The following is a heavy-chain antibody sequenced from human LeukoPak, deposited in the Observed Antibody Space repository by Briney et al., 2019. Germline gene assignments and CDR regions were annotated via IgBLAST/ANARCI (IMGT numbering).Heavy chain of an antibody. V-gene: IGHV4-34*01. D-gene: IGHD2-15*01. CDR2: INHSGST. J-gene: IGHJ3*02. CDR1: GGSFSGYY. Sequence: SEALSLTCAVYGGSFSGYYWSWIRQPPGKGLEWIGEINHSGSTNYNPSLKSRVTISVDTSKNQFSLKLSSVTAEDTAVYYCARALSPSGAFSFDIWGQGTMVTVSS. CDR3: ARALSPSGAFSFDI.